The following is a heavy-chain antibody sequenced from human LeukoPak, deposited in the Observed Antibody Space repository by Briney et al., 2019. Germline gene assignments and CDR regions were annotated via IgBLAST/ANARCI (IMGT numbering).Heavy chain of an antibody. CDR3: AKGSSSGWPYFFDY. CDR2: ISGGSGSST. Sequence: PGGSLRLSCAASGFTFSSYAMSWVRQAPGKGLEGFSAISGGSGSSTYHAGAVKGRFTISTYNSKTTLYLEMNSLRAEDTAVYYCAKGSSSGWPYFFDYWGQGTLVTVSS. CDR1: GFTFSSYA. D-gene: IGHD6-19*01. V-gene: IGHV3-23*01. J-gene: IGHJ4*02.